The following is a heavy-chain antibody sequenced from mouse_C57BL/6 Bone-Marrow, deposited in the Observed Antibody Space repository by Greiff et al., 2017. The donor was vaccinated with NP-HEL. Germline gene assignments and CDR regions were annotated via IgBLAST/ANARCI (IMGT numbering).Heavy chain of an antibody. CDR1: GYTFTDYN. V-gene: IGHV1-22*01. D-gene: IGHD1-1*01. J-gene: IGHJ3*01. CDR2: INPNNGGT. Sequence: VHVKQSGPELVKPGASVKMSCKASGYTFTDYNMHWVKQSHGKSLEWIGYINPNNGGTSYNQKFKGKATLTVNKSSITAYMELRRLTSEDSAVYYCARRDYGSSFAYWGQGTLVTVSA. CDR3: ARRDYGSSFAY.